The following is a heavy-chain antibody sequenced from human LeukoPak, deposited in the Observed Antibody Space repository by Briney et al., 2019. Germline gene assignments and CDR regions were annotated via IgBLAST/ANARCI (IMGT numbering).Heavy chain of an antibody. Sequence: ASVKVSCKVSGYTLTELSMHWVRQAPGKGLEWMGGFDPEDGETIYAQKFQGRVTMTEDTSTDTAYMELSSLRSEDKAVYYCATSGPSPTAGTRYFQHWGQGTLVTVSS. V-gene: IGHV1-24*01. D-gene: IGHD6-13*01. CDR3: ATSGPSPTAGTRYFQH. CDR1: GYTLTELS. CDR2: FDPEDGET. J-gene: IGHJ1*01.